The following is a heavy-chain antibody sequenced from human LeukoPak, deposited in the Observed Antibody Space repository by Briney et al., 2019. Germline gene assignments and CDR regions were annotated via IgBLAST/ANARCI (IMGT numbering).Heavy chain of an antibody. CDR1: GFTFSSYS. J-gene: IGHJ4*02. D-gene: IGHD5-24*01. V-gene: IGHV3-48*04. Sequence: PGGSLRLSCAASGFTFSSYSMNWVRQAPGKGLEWVSYISSSSTIYYADSVKGRFTISRDNAKNSLYLQMNSLRAEDTAVYYCARLPHLPHAAIEFDYWGQGTLVTVSS. CDR3: ARLPHLPHAAIEFDY. CDR2: ISSSSTI.